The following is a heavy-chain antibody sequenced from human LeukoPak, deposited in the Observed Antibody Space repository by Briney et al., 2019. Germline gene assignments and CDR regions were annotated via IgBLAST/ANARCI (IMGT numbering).Heavy chain of an antibody. CDR3: ARTTEDCSSTSCYQYWFDP. V-gene: IGHV4-34*01. D-gene: IGHD2-2*01. J-gene: IGHJ5*02. CDR2: INHSGST. CDR1: GGSFSGYY. Sequence: PSETLSLTCAVYGGSFSGYYWSWIRQPPGKGLEWIGEINHSGSTNYNPSLKSRVTMSVDTSKKQISLKVRSVTAADTAVYYCARTTEDCSSTSCYQYWFDPWGQGTLVTVSS.